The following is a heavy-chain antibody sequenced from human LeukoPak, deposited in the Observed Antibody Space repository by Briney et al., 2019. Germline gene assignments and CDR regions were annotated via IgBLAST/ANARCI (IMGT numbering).Heavy chain of an antibody. CDR3: ARGRDGYNFLNRGEYYYFDY. Sequence: SETLSLTCTVSGGSISSTSYFWGWIRQPPGKGLEWIGHLSYIGSTYYKSSLKSRVTISVDTSKNQFSLKLTSVTAADTAVYYCARGRDGYNFLNRGEYYYFDYWGQGTLVTVSS. V-gene: IGHV4-39*01. J-gene: IGHJ4*02. CDR2: LSYIGST. CDR1: GGSISSTSYF. D-gene: IGHD5-24*01.